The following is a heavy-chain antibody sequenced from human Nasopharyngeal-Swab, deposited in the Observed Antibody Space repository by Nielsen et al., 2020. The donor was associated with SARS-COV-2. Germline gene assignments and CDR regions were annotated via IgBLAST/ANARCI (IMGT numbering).Heavy chain of an antibody. CDR1: GGTFSSYA. CDR3: ARDIRDGLWYYGMDV. J-gene: IGHJ6*02. V-gene: IGHV1-69*04. Sequence: SVKVSCKASGGTFSSYAISWVRQAPGQGLEWMGRIIPILGIANYAQKFQGRVTITADKSTSTAYMELRSLRSEDTAVYYCARDIRDGLWYYGMDVWGQGTTVTVSS. CDR2: IIPILGIA.